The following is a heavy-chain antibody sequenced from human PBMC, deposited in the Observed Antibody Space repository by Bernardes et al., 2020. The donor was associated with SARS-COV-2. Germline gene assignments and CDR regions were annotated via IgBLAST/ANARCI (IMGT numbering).Heavy chain of an antibody. V-gene: IGHV4-38-2*02. CDR2: IYRSGQT. CDR3: ARDKWTPDY. D-gene: IGHD2-8*01. CDR1: GYSISSGYY. J-gene: IGHJ4*02. Sequence: SETLSLTCAVSGYSISSGYYWCCIRQPPGRTLELIVSIYRSGQTYYNPSLKSRVTISVDMSKNQLSLRLTSVTAADTAVYYCARDKWTPDYWGQGSLVTVSS.